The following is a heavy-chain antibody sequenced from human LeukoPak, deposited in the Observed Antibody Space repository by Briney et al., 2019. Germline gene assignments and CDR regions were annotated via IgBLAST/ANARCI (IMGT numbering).Heavy chain of an antibody. CDR3: AKTMVRGASYYYYYMDV. CDR1: GFTFSSYG. CDR2: IRYDGSNK. D-gene: IGHD3-10*01. Sequence: PGGSLRLSCAASGFTFSSYGMHWVRQAPGKGLEWVAFIRYDGSNKYYADSVKGRFTISRDNSKNTLYLQMNSLRAEDTAVYYCAKTMVRGASYYYYYMDVWGKGTTVAVSS. V-gene: IGHV3-30*02. J-gene: IGHJ6*03.